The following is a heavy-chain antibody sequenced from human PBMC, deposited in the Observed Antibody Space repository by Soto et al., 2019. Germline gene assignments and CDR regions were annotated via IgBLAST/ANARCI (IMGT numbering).Heavy chain of an antibody. Sequence: EVQLLESGGGLVQPGGSLRLSCAASGFTFSSYAMSWVRQAPGKGLAWVSVISVSGGSTYYADSVKGRFTISRDNSKNKLYLQRNRLRAEDTAVYYFASNTRYDPPDYWGQGTLVTVSS. CDR2: ISVSGGST. D-gene: IGHD3-16*01. J-gene: IGHJ4*02. V-gene: IGHV3-23*01. CDR3: ASNTRYDPPDY. CDR1: GFTFSSYA.